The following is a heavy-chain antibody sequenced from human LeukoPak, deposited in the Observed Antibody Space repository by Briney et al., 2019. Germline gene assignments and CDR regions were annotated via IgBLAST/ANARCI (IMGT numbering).Heavy chain of an antibody. CDR3: ARVSFRGANDSS. J-gene: IGHJ4*02. Sequence: ASVKVSCKASGYTFTSYDINWVRQATGQGLEWMGWMNPNSGNTGYAQKFQGRVTMTRNTSISTAYMELSSLRSEDTAVYYYARVSFRGANDSSWGQGTLVTVSS. CDR1: GYTFTSYD. V-gene: IGHV1-8*01. CDR2: MNPNSGNT. D-gene: IGHD3-10*01.